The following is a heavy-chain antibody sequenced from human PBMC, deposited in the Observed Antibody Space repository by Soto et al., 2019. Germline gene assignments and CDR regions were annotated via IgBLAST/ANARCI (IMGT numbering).Heavy chain of an antibody. CDR3: ARGSGYDYLGYYYYYMDV. D-gene: IGHD5-12*01. CDR1: GYTFTSYG. CDR2: ISAYNGNT. J-gene: IGHJ6*03. V-gene: IGHV1-18*01. Sequence: PSVKVSCKASGYTFTSYGISWVRQAPGQGLEWMGWISAYNGNTNYAQKLQGRVTMTTNTSTSTAYMELSSLRSDDTAVYYCARGSGYDYLGYYYYYMDVWGKGTTVTVSS.